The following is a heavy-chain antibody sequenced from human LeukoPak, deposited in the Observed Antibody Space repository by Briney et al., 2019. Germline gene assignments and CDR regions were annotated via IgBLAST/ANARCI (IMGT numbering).Heavy chain of an antibody. J-gene: IGHJ4*02. CDR1: GFTFSSYG. CDR2: ISYDGSNK. CDR3: AKGLGYCSGGSCYSPQLGY. Sequence: GGSLRLSCAASGFTFSSYGMHWVRQAPGKGLEWVAVISYDGSNKYYADSVKGRFTISRDNSKNTLYLQMNSLRAEDTAVYYCAKGLGYCSGGSCYSPQLGYWGQGTLVTVSS. D-gene: IGHD2-15*01. V-gene: IGHV3-30*18.